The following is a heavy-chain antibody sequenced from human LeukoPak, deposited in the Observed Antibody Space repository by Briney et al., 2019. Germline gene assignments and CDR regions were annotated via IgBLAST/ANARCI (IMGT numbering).Heavy chain of an antibody. D-gene: IGHD6-13*01. V-gene: IGHV4-31*03. CDR3: ARDWGAEGGAGIAAAGRYYYGMDV. CDR2: IYYSGST. Sequence: SETLSLTCTVSGVSISSGGYYWSWIRQHPGKGLEWIGYIYYSGSTYYNPSLKSRVTISVDTSKNQFSLKLSSVTAADTAVYYCARDWGAEGGAGIAAAGRYYYGMDVWGQGTTVTVSS. J-gene: IGHJ6*02. CDR1: GVSISSGGYY.